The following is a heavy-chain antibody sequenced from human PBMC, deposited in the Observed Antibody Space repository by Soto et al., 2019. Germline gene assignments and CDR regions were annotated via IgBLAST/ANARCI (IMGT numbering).Heavy chain of an antibody. J-gene: IGHJ4*02. D-gene: IGHD3-22*01. CDR2: ISGSGGST. CDR1: GFTFSSYA. V-gene: IGHV3-23*01. CDR3: AKMPGVVVITPYYFDS. Sequence: EVQLLESGGGLVQPGGSLRLSCAASGFTFSSYAMSWVRQAPGKGLEWVSAISGSGGSTYYADPVKGRFNISRENSKNTLYLQMNSLRAEDTAVYYCAKMPGVVVITPYYFDSWGQGTLVTVSS.